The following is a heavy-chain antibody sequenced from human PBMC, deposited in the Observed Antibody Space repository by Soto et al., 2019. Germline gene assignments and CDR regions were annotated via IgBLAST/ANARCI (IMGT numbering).Heavy chain of an antibody. J-gene: IGHJ4*02. D-gene: IGHD6-19*01. CDR2: ISADGSDK. CDR3: AKGTAVARQHFAN. Sequence: QVQLVESGGGVAQPERSLRLSCATSGFTFSAFGMHWVRQGPGQGLEWVAAISADGSDKYYPGSVKGRFTISRDNTNNALYLQMNSLRTEDTAIYYCAKGTAVARQHFANWGQGTLVTVSS. V-gene: IGHV3-30*18. CDR1: GFTFSAFG.